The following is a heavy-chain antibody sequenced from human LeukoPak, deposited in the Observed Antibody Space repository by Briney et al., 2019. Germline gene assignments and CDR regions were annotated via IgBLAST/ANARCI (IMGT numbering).Heavy chain of an antibody. Sequence: GGSLRLSCAASGSTFSLYNMNWVRQAPGKGLEWVSSISSSSSYIYYADSVKGRFTISRDNAKNSLYLQMNSLRAEDTAVYYCARDLEREKFDYWGQGTLVTVSS. D-gene: IGHD1-1*01. J-gene: IGHJ4*02. CDR1: GSTFSLYN. CDR2: ISSSSSYI. CDR3: ARDLEREKFDY. V-gene: IGHV3-21*01.